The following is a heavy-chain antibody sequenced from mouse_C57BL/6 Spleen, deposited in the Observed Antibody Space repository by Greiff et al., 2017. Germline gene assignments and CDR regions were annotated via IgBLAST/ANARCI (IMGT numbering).Heavy chain of an antibody. CDR1: GSPFPDSY. CDR3: ARTMTTVPSRDY. V-gene: IGHV1-26*01. Sequence: VQLQQSGPELVKPGASVKISCKASGSPFPDSYMNWVKQSHGKSLEWIGDINPNNGGTSYNQKFKGKATLTVDKSSSTADMELRSLTSEDAAVYYCARTMTTVPSRDYWGQGTSVTVSS. J-gene: IGHJ4*01. CDR2: INPNNGGT. D-gene: IGHD1-1*01.